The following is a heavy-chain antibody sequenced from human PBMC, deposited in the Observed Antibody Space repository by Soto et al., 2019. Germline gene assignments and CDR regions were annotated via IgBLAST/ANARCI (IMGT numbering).Heavy chain of an antibody. Sequence: SLKISCVASAFKFKSYWMQSVRQSPGKGLVWVSRINSDGSSTSYAGSVRGRFTISRDDSENTLSLEMNNLRADDTAVYYCVRESKDYVYFWFASWGKGNMVT. CDR1: AFKFKSYW. CDR3: VRESKDYVYFWFAS. D-gene: IGHD4-17*01. V-gene: IGHV3-74*01. CDR2: INSDGSST. J-gene: IGHJ5*01.